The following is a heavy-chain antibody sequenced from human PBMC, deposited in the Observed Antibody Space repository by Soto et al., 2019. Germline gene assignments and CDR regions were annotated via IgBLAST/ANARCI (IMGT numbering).Heavy chain of an antibody. CDR1: GFTFSDYY. J-gene: IGHJ6*02. D-gene: IGHD3-22*01. V-gene: IGHV3-11*01. CDR3: ARVNGYYYYGMDV. Sequence: GGSLRLSCAASGFTFSDYYMSWIRQAPGKGLEWVSDISSSGSIIYYADSVKGRFIISRDNAKNSLYLQMNSLRAEDTAVYYCARVNGYYYYGMDVWGQGTTVTVSS. CDR2: ISSSGSII.